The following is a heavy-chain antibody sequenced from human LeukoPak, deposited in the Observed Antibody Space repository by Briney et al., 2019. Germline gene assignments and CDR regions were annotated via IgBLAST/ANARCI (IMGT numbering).Heavy chain of an antibody. CDR3: AREPGYCSSTSCYPGGFDY. D-gene: IGHD2-2*01. CDR1: GGSFSGYY. CDR2: INHSGST. J-gene: IGHJ4*02. V-gene: IGHV4-34*01. Sequence: SETLSLTCAVYGGSFSGYYWSWIRRPPGKGLEWIGEINHSGSTNYNPSLKSRVTISVDTSKNQFSLKLSSVTAADTAVYYCAREPGYCSSTSCYPGGFDYWGQGTLVTVSS.